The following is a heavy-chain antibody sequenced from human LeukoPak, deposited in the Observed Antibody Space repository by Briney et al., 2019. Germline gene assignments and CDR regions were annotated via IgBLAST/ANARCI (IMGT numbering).Heavy chain of an antibody. CDR2: INPNSGGT. CDR1: GYTFTGYY. J-gene: IGHJ4*02. Sequence: SVTVSCKASGYTFTGYYMHWVRQAPGQGLEWMGWINPNSGGTNYAQKFQGRVTMTRDTSISTAYMELSRLRSDDTAVYYCARVRVGTHSSGAYDYWGQGTLVTVSS. V-gene: IGHV1-2*02. D-gene: IGHD3-22*01. CDR3: ARVRVGTHSSGAYDY.